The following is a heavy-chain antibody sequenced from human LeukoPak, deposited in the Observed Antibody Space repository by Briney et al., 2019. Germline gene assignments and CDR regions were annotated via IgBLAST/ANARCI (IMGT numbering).Heavy chain of an antibody. CDR1: GFTLSGHG. D-gene: IGHD6-19*01. CDR3: ARGLAVAGTWWWFDP. V-gene: IGHV3-23*01. CDR2: ITVSGSP. Sequence: GGSLRLSCAASGFTLSGHGMSWVRQAPGKGLEWVSGITVSGSPYYAVSVKGRFTISRDNPRNTLYLQLDSLRGEDTALYYCARGLAVAGTWWWFDPWGQGTLVTVSS. J-gene: IGHJ5*02.